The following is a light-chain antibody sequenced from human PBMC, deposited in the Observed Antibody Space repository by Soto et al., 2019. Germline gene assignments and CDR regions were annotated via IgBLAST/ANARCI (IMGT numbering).Light chain of an antibody. CDR2: DVS. Sequence: QSVLTQPASVSGSPGQSIAISCTGTSNDVGGYNYVSWYQQHPGKGPKLMIYDVSARPSGVSNRFSGSKSDNTASLTISGLQAEDEADYYCSSYTSSNTVVFGGGTQLTVL. CDR3: SSYTSSNTVV. J-gene: IGLJ2*01. CDR1: SNDVGGYNY. V-gene: IGLV2-14*01.